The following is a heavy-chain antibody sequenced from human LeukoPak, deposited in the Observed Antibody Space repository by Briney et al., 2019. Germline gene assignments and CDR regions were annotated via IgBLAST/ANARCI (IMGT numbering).Heavy chain of an antibody. Sequence: SETLSLTCTVSGGSISSSSYYWGWIRQPPGKGLEWIGSIYHSGSTYYNPSLKSRVTISVDTSKNQFSLKLSSVTAADTAVYYCARVSETAYYFDYWGQGTLVTVSS. CDR2: IYHSGST. D-gene: IGHD1-14*01. CDR1: GGSISSSSYY. V-gene: IGHV4-39*07. J-gene: IGHJ4*02. CDR3: ARVSETAYYFDY.